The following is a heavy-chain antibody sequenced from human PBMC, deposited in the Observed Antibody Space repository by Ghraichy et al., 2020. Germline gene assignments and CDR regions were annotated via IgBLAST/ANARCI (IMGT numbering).Heavy chain of an antibody. CDR3: AREFCSSTSCYPLDP. D-gene: IGHD2-2*01. CDR1: GYTFTSYA. CDR2: INTNTGNP. V-gene: IGHV7-4-1*02. Sequence: ASVKVSCKASGYTFTSYAMNWVRQAPGQGLEWMGWINTNTGNPTYAQGFTGRFVFSLDTSVSTAYLQISSLKAEDTAVYYCAREFCSSTSCYPLDPWGQGTLVTVSS. J-gene: IGHJ5*02.